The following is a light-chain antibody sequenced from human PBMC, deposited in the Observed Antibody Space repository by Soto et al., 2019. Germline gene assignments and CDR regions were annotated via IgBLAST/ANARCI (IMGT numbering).Light chain of an antibody. Sequence: QSVLTQPASVSGSPGQSITISCSGTSSDVGAYSLVSWYQQYPGKAPELMIYEVATRPSGVSNRFSASKSGNTASLTISGLQAEDEAEYYCSSYAGSGEVFGTG. V-gene: IGLV2-23*02. CDR1: SSDVGAYSL. CDR2: EVA. CDR3: SSYAGSGEV. J-gene: IGLJ1*01.